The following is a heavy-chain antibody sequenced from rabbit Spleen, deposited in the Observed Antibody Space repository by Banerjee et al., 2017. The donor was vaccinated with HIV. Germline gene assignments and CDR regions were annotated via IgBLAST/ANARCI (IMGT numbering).Heavy chain of an antibody. V-gene: IGHV1S45*01. Sequence: QEQLVESGGGLVQPGGSLKLSCKASGFDFSRYYVSWVRQAPGKGLEWIGCIDTGDYRTWHASWVKGRFTISKTSSTTVTLKLNSLTAADTATYFCARNIYDGAGLWGQGTLVTVS. J-gene: IGHJ3*01. CDR3: ARNIYDGAGL. CDR2: IDTGDYRT. CDR1: GFDFSRYYV. D-gene: IGHD3-1*01.